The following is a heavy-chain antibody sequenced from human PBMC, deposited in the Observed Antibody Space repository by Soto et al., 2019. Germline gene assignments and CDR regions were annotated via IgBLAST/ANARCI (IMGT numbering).Heavy chain of an antibody. CDR2: INHSGST. CDR1: GGSFSGYY. J-gene: IGHJ3*02. V-gene: IGHV4-34*01. CDR3: ARGRSGWSSDAFDI. D-gene: IGHD6-19*01. Sequence: SETLSLTCAVYGGSFSGYYWSWIRQPPGKGLEWIGEINHSGSTNYNPSLKSRVTISVDTSKNQFSLKLSSVTAADTAVYYCARGRSGWSSDAFDIWGQGTMVTVSS.